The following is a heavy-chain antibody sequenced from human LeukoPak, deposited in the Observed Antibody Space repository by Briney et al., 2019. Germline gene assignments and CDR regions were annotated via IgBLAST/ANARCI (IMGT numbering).Heavy chain of an antibody. V-gene: IGHV3-49*04. D-gene: IGHD2-2*01. CDR3: TIAVRTNYYYYYMDV. J-gene: IGHJ6*03. Sequence: TGGSLRLSCTASGFTFGDYAMSWVRQAPGKGLEWVGFIRSKAYGGTTEYAASVKGRFTISRDDSKSIAYLQMNSLKTEDTAVYYCTIAVRTNYYYYYMDVWGKGTTVTISS. CDR1: GFTFGDYA. CDR2: IRSKAYGGTT.